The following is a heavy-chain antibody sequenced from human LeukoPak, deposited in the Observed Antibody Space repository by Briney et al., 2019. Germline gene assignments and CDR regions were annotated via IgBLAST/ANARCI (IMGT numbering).Heavy chain of an antibody. CDR3: ARLTRGGWYPLDY. CDR2: IYTMGST. CDR1: GRSISSYY. J-gene: IGHJ4*02. Sequence: SETLSLTCTVSGRSISSYYWNWIRHPAGKGLEWIGHIYTMGSTNYNPSLKSRFTIPVNTSKNQFSLKLSSVAAADRAVYYCARLTRGGWYPLDYWGQGPLVTVSS. V-gene: IGHV4-4*07. D-gene: IGHD6-19*01.